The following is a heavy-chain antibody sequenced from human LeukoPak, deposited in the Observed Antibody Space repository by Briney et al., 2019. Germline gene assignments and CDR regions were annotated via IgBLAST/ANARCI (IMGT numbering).Heavy chain of an antibody. Sequence: ASVKVSCEAPGGTFSSYAISGVRQAPGQGVEWMGGIIPILGTANYAQKFQGRVTITADKSTSTAYMELSSLRSEDTAVYYCARRAAAGPEFDYWGQGTLVTASS. V-gene: IGHV1-69*06. CDR1: GGTFSSYA. CDR3: ARRAAAGPEFDY. D-gene: IGHD6-13*01. J-gene: IGHJ4*02. CDR2: IIPILGTA.